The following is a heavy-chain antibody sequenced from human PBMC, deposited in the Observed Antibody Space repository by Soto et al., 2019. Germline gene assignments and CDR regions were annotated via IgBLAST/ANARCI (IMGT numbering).Heavy chain of an antibody. CDR1: GGTFSSYA. D-gene: IGHD6-6*01. CDR3: ARGVSSPISYYYGMDV. CDR2: IIPIFGTA. Sequence: ASVKVSCKASGGTFSSYAISWVRQAPGQGLEWMGGIIPIFGTANYAQKSQGRVTITADESTSTAYMELSSLRSEDTAVYYCARGVSSPISYYYGMDVWGQGTTVTVSS. V-gene: IGHV1-69*13. J-gene: IGHJ6*02.